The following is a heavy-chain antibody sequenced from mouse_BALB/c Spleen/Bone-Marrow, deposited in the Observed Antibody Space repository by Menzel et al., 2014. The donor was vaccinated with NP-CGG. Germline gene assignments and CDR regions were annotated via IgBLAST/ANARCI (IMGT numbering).Heavy chain of an antibody. CDR2: INPSNGGT. J-gene: IGHJ3*01. D-gene: IGHD3-3*01. Sequence: QVQLQQSGAELVKPGASVKLSCKASGYTFTSYYMFWVKQRPGQGLEWIGEINPSNGGTVFNEKFKSKVTLTVDKSSSTAYMQLSGLTAEDSAVYYCARSAGTGFAYWSQGTLVTVSA. CDR3: ARSAGTGFAY. V-gene: IGHV1S81*02. CDR1: GYTFTSYY.